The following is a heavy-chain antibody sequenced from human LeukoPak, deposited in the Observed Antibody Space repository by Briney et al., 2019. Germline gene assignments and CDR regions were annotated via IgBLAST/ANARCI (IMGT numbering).Heavy chain of an antibody. CDR3: ARHGAVAGSNADY. J-gene: IGHJ4*02. CDR2: INHSGST. CDR1: GGSFSGYY. V-gene: IGHV4-34*01. D-gene: IGHD6-19*01. Sequence: SETLSLTCAVYGGSFSGYYWSWIRQPPGKGLEWIGEINHSGSTNYNPSLKSRVTISVDTSKNQFSLKLSSVTAADTAVYYCARHGAVAGSNADYWGQGTLVTVSS.